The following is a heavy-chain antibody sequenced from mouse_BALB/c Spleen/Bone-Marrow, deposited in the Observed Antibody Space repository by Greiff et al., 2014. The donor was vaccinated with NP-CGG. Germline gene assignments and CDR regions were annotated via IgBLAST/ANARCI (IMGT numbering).Heavy chain of an antibody. CDR3: AYGHYGYAMDY. Sequence: QVQLQQSGAELARPGASVKMSCKASGYTFTSYTMHWVKQRPGQGLEWIGYINPSSGYTNYNQKFKDKATLTADKSSSTAYMQLSSLTSEDSAVYYCAYGHYGYAMDYWGQGPSVTVSS. CDR1: GYTFTSYT. CDR2: INPSSGYT. V-gene: IGHV1-4*01. D-gene: IGHD2-10*02. J-gene: IGHJ4*01.